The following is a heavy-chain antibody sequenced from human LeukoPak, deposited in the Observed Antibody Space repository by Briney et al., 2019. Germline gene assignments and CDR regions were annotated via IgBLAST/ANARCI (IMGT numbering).Heavy chain of an antibody. J-gene: IGHJ6*02. CDR2: IIPIFGTA. Sequence: SVKVSCKASGGTFSSYAISWVRQAPGQGLEWMGGIIPIFGTANYAQKFQGRVTITADESTSTAYMELSSLRSEDTAVYYCARDRNSNYPYHYGMDVWGQGTTVTVSS. CDR1: GGTFSSYA. CDR3: ARDRNSNYPYHYGMDV. D-gene: IGHD4-11*01. V-gene: IGHV1-69*13.